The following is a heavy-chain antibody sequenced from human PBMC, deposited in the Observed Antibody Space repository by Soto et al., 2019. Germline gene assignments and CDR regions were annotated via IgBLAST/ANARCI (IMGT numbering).Heavy chain of an antibody. Sequence: PSETLSLTCTVSGGSISSGGYYWSWIRQHPGKGLEWIGYIYYSGSTYYNPSLKSRVTISVDTSKNQFSLKLSSVTAADTAVYYCARGHISSSWYSSLLDYWGQGTLVTVSS. J-gene: IGHJ4*02. V-gene: IGHV4-31*03. D-gene: IGHD6-13*01. CDR2: IYYSGST. CDR3: ARGHISSSWYSSLLDY. CDR1: GGSISSGGYY.